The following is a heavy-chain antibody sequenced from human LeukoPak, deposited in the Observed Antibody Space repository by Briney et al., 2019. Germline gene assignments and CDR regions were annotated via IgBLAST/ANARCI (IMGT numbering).Heavy chain of an antibody. CDR1: GFTVSSNY. CDR3: ARGAGYNYPYYFDY. CDR2: IYGGGNI. Sequence: GGSLRLSCAASGFTVSSNYMNWVRQAPGKGLEWVSVIYGGGNIYYADSVKGRFTISRDNSKNTLYLQMNSLRAEDTAVYYCARGAGYNYPYYFDYWGRGTLVTVSS. V-gene: IGHV3-53*01. D-gene: IGHD5-24*01. J-gene: IGHJ4*02.